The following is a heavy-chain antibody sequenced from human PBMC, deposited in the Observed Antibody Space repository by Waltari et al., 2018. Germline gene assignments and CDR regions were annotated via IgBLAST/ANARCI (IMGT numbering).Heavy chain of an antibody. CDR2: IYYSGST. D-gene: IGHD3-22*01. Sequence: QESGPGLVKPSETLSLTCTVSGGSISSYYWSWIRQPPGKGLEWIGYIYYSGSTNYNPSLKSRVTISVDTSKNQFSLKLSSVTAADTAVYYCARVIDYYDSSGYYDYYYYYMDVWGKGTTVTVSS. CDR3: ARVIDYYDSSGYYDYYYYYMDV. J-gene: IGHJ6*03. CDR1: GGSISSYY. V-gene: IGHV4-59*01.